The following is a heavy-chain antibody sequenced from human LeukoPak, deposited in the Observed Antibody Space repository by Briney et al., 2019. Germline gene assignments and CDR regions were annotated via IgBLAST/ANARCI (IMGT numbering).Heavy chain of an antibody. J-gene: IGHJ4*02. CDR1: VDSVSSNSVA. CDR2: TYYRSKWFY. Sequence: SQTLSLTCAISVDSVSSNSVAWNWIRQSPSRGLEWLGRTYYRSKWFYDYAVSVKSRITINPDTPKNQFSLQLNSVTPEDTAIYFCAREARGIAFDYWGQGALVTVSS. V-gene: IGHV6-1*01. CDR3: AREARGIAFDY.